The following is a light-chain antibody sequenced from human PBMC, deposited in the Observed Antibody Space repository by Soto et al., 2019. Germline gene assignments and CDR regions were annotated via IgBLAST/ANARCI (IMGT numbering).Light chain of an antibody. CDR1: QSVLYTSNNKNY. CDR2: WAS. J-gene: IGKJ5*01. V-gene: IGKV4-1*01. CDR3: QQYNSTPIT. Sequence: DIVMTQSPDSLAVSLGERATLNCKSSQSVLYTSNNKNYLAWYRQKPGQPPKLLIYWASTRESGVPDRFSGSGSGTDLTLTISSLQAEDVAVYYCQQYNSTPITFGQGTRLEIK.